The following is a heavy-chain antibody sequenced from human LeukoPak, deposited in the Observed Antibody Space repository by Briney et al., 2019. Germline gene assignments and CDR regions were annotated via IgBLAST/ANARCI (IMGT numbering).Heavy chain of an antibody. CDR1: GFTFRDYG. CDR2: INPGGGT. V-gene: IGHV3-23*01. Sequence: PGGSLRLSCVASGFTFRDYGMSWVRQAPGKGLEWVLGINPGGGTRYADSMKGRFTISRDNSKNTLYLQMSSLRAEDTALYFCAKDGLLLWGSYSDSWGQGTLVTVSS. D-gene: IGHD3-16*01. CDR3: AKDGLLLWGSYSDS. J-gene: IGHJ4*02.